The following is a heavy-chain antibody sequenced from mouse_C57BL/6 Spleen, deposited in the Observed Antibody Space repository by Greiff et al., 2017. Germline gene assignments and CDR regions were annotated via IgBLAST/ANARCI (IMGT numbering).Heavy chain of an antibody. D-gene: IGHD2-5*01. CDR2: INPSTGGT. CDR1: GYSFTGYY. J-gene: IGHJ3*01. V-gene: IGHV1-42*01. CDR3: ERRGYSNYAEFAY. Sequence: EVQLVESGPELVKPGASVKISCKASGYSFTGYYMNWVKQSPEKSLEWIGEINPSTGGTTYNQKFKAKATLTVDKSSSTAYMQLKSLTSADSAVYYCERRGYSNYAEFAYWGQGTLVTVSA.